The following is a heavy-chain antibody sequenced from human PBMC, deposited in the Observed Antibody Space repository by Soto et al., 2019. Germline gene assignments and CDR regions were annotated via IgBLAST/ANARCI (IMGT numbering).Heavy chain of an antibody. CDR2: INHSGST. J-gene: IGHJ5*02. Sequence: PSETLSLTCAVYGGSFSGYYRSWIRQPPGKGLEWIGEINHSGSTNYNPSLKSRVTISVDTSKNQFSLKLSSVTAADTAVYYCARGGEFVVVVAATGWFDPWGQGTLVTVSS. CDR1: GGSFSGYY. V-gene: IGHV4-34*01. CDR3: ARGGEFVVVVAATGWFDP. D-gene: IGHD2-15*01.